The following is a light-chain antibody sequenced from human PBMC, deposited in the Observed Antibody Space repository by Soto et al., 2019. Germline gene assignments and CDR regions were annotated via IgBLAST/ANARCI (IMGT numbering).Light chain of an antibody. CDR2: GNS. CDR1: SSNIGAGYD. Sequence: QSVLTQPPSVSGAPGQTVTISCTGSSSNIGAGYDVHWYQQLPGTAPKLLIYGNSNRPSGVPDRFSGSKSGTSASLAITGLQAEDEADYYCQSYYSSLSGWVFGGGTKLTVL. V-gene: IGLV1-40*01. J-gene: IGLJ3*02. CDR3: QSYYSSLSGWV.